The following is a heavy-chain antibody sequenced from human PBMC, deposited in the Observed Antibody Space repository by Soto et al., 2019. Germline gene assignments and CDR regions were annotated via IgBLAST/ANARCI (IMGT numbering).Heavy chain of an antibody. J-gene: IGHJ2*01. Sequence: QVHLHQWGAGLLKPSETLSLTCAVYGGSFSGYYWSWIRQPPGKGLEGIGEINHSGSTNYNPSLKSRVSISVGTSNNQFSLKLSSVTAADTAVYYCARGRGDGYNQHWYFDLWGRGTLVTVSS. CDR1: GGSFSGYY. CDR2: INHSGST. V-gene: IGHV4-34*01. D-gene: IGHD3-10*01. CDR3: ARGRGDGYNQHWYFDL.